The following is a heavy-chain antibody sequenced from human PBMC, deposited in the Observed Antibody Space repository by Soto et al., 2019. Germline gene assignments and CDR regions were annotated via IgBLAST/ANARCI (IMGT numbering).Heavy chain of an antibody. V-gene: IGHV1-18*01. Sequence: GASVKVSSKASGYSFTRNGISWVRQAPGQGLEWMGCIIAKNGDTDCAQKFQGRVIMTTDTSTITAYMELRSLRSDDTAVYYCVRDRDSDTWPSRDVWGQGTTVTVS. D-gene: IGHD1-26*01. CDR1: GYSFTRNG. CDR3: VRDRDSDTWPSRDV. J-gene: IGHJ6*02. CDR2: IIAKNGDT.